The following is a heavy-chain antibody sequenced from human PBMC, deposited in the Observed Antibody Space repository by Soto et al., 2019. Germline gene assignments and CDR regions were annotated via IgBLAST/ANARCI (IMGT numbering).Heavy chain of an antibody. CDR1: GGTFSSYA. V-gene: IGHV1-18*01. D-gene: IGHD2-21*02. CDR2: ISANNGNA. Sequence: ASVKVSCKASGGTFSSYAISWVRQAPGQGLEWMGWISANNGNANYAQKLQGRVTMTTDTSTSTAYMELRSLRSDDTAVYYCARHGVTVYYYYMDVWGKGTTVTVSS. J-gene: IGHJ6*03. CDR3: ARHGVTVYYYYMDV.